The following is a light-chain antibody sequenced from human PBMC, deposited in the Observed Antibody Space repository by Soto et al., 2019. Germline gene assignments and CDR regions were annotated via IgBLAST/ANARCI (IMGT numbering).Light chain of an antibody. V-gene: IGLV1-47*01. Sequence: QSVLRQPPSESGTPGQSVTISCSGSTSNIGSSSVYWYQQLPGTAPKVFIYENNRRPSGVPDRFSGSKSGTSASLAISGLRSEDEADYYCATWDDSLSGPVFGGGTKLTVL. J-gene: IGLJ2*01. CDR2: ENN. CDR1: TSNIGSSS. CDR3: ATWDDSLSGPV.